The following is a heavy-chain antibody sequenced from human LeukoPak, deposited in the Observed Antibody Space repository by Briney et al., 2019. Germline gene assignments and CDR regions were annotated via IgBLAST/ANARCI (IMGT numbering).Heavy chain of an antibody. CDR1: VGTFTTYA. D-gene: IGHD3-9*01. V-gene: IGHV1-69*13. Sequence: ASVRVSCTASVGTFTTYAISWVRQAPGQGREWMGGIIPIFGTANYAQKFQGRVTITSDESTRTAYMELSSLRSEDTAVYYCARGQEYYDILTGYSSPPGYWGQGTLVTVSS. CDR2: IIPIFGTA. J-gene: IGHJ4*02. CDR3: ARGQEYYDILTGYSSPPGY.